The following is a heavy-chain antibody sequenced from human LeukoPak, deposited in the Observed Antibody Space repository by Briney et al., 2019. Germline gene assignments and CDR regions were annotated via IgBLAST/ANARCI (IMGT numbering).Heavy chain of an antibody. CDR2: ISYDGSNK. D-gene: IGHD1-7*01. J-gene: IGHJ4*02. CDR3: ARPPDNWNYDY. CDR1: GFTFSSYG. Sequence: GGSLRLSCAASGFTFSSYGMHWVRQAPGKGLEWVAVISYDGSNKYYADSVKGRFTISRDNSKNTLYLQMNSLRAEDTAVYYCARPPDNWNYDYWGQGTLVTVSS. V-gene: IGHV3-30*03.